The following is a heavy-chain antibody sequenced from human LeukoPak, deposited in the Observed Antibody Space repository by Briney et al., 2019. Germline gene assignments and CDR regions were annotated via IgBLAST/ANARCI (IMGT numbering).Heavy chain of an antibody. V-gene: IGHV3-48*04. CDR1: GFTFSSYS. CDR3: ARDHKNDY. CDR2: ISNTGSTI. J-gene: IGHJ4*02. Sequence: GGSLRLSCAASGFTFSSYSMNWVRQAPGKGLEWVSYISNTGSTIYYADSVKGRFTISRDNAKNTLYLQMNSLRADDTAVYYCARDHKNDYWGQGTLVTVSS.